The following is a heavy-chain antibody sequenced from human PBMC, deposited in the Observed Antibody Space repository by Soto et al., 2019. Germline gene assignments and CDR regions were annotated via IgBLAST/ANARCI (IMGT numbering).Heavy chain of an antibody. Sequence: GGSLRLSCAASGFTFSNAWMSWVRQAPGKGLEWVGRIKSKTDGGTTDYAAPVKGRFTISRDDSKNTLYLQMNSLKTEDTAVYYCATDYGGNSGGYYYYYGMDVWGQGTTVTVSS. V-gene: IGHV3-15*01. CDR1: GFTFSNAW. D-gene: IGHD4-17*01. CDR3: ATDYGGNSGGYYYYYGMDV. J-gene: IGHJ6*02. CDR2: IKSKTDGGTT.